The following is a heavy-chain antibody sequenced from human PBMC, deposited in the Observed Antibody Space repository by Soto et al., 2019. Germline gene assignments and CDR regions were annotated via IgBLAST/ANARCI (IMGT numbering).Heavy chain of an antibody. V-gene: IGHV3-30-3*01. CDR2: ISYDGNDE. CDR3: ARDMRHDYASVRLDY. Sequence: QVELVESGGGVVQPGTSLRLSCVASGFTFSDFPLHWVRRAPGKGLEWVAVISYDGNDESYSDSVKGRFTISGDNSKTTVYLQMNSLRAEDMAVYLCARDMRHDYASVRLDYWGQGTLVTVSS. J-gene: IGHJ4*02. CDR1: GFTFSDFP. D-gene: IGHD3-10*01.